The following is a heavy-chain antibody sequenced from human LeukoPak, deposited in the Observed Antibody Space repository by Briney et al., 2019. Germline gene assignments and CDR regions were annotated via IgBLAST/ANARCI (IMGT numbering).Heavy chain of an antibody. CDR1: GFTFSSYG. V-gene: IGHV3-30*18. D-gene: IGHD5-18*01. J-gene: IGHJ4*02. Sequence: PGRSLRLSCAASGFTFSSYGMNWVRQAPGKGLEWVAIISYDGSNKYYADSVKGRFTISRDNSKNTLYLQMNSLRAEDTAVYYCAKGDGLDTAQGYFDYWAREPWSPSPQ. CDR3: AKGDGLDTAQGYFDY. CDR2: ISYDGSNK.